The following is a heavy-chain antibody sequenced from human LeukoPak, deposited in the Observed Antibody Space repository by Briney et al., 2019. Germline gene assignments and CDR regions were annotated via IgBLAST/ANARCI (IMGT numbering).Heavy chain of an antibody. CDR1: GFTFSTYL. CDR3: ARVRVGYCTSTSCQYFEY. V-gene: IGHV3-30*04. Sequence: GGSLRLSCAASGFTFSTYLMHWVRQAPGKGLEWVAFVSYDGSNKYYADSVKGRFTVSRDNSKNTLFLQINSLRTEDTAVYYCARVRVGYCTSTSCQYFEYWGQGTLVSVSS. D-gene: IGHD2-2*01. J-gene: IGHJ4*02. CDR2: VSYDGSNK.